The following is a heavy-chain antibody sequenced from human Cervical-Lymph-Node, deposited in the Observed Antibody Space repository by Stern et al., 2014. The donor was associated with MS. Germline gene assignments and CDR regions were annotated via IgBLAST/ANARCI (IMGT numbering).Heavy chain of an antibody. J-gene: IGHJ4*02. D-gene: IGHD4-17*01. CDR3: ARSITVTPLEF. CDR2: LNPSSGAT. V-gene: IGHV1-2*06. Sequence: VQLVQSGAEVKKPGASVKVSCKTSGYKFTAYYIHWVRQAPGKGLTCMGRLNPSSGATDLAQTFQGRVTMTRDTSISTAYMELTGLTPGDTAVYYCARSITVTPLEFWGQGTLVAVSS. CDR1: GYKFTAYY.